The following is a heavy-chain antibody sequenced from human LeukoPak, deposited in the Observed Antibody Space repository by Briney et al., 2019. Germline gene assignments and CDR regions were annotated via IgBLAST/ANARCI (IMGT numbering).Heavy chain of an antibody. CDR1: GGSISSGSYY. J-gene: IGHJ5*02. V-gene: IGHV4-61*02. Sequence: SETLSLTCTVSGGSISSGSYYWSWIRQPAGKGLEWIGRIYTSGSTNYNPSLKSRVTISVDTSKNQFSLKLSSVTAADTAVYYCARGVRFLEWLENWFDPWGQGTLVTVSS. D-gene: IGHD3-3*01. CDR3: ARGVRFLEWLENWFDP. CDR2: IYTSGST.